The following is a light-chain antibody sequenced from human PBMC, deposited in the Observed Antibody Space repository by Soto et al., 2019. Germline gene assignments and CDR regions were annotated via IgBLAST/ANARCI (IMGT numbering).Light chain of an antibody. CDR1: QSVSSN. Sequence: EIVMKPPPATLSVSPGERATLSCRASQSVSSNLAWYQQKPGQAPRLLIYGASNRATGIPARFSGSGSGTDFTLTISSLEPEDFAVYYCQQRSNWPAFGQGAKVDIK. V-gene: IGKV3-11*01. CDR3: QQRSNWPA. CDR2: GAS. J-gene: IGKJ1*01.